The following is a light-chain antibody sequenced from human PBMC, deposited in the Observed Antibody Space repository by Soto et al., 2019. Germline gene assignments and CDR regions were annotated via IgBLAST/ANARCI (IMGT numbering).Light chain of an antibody. Sequence: AIQLPQSPSSLSASVGDRVTITCRASQGIGSSLAWYQQKPGKPPRVLIYSTSTLSNGVPSRFSGSGSGTDFSLTISSLQPEDFVTYFCQQVNTFPFTFGGGTKVDIK. CDR3: QQVNTFPFT. J-gene: IGKJ4*01. V-gene: IGKV1-13*02. CDR1: QGIGSS. CDR2: STS.